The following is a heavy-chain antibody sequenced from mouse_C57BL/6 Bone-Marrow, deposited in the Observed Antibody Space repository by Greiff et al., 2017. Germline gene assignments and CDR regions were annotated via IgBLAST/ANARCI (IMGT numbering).Heavy chain of an antibody. CDR1: GFSLTSYG. J-gene: IGHJ1*03. D-gene: IGHD1-1*01. Sequence: VKLQESGPGLVAPSQSLSITCTVSGFSLTSYGVDWVRQSPGKGLEWLGVIWGVGSTNYNSALKSRLSISKDNSKSQVFLKMNSLQTDDTAMYYCARDYGSSYGYWYFDVWGTGTTVTVSS. CDR3: ARDYGSSYGYWYFDV. V-gene: IGHV2-6*01. CDR2: IWGVGST.